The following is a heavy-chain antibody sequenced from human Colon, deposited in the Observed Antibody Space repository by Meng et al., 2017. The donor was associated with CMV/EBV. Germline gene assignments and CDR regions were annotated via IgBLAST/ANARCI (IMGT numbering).Heavy chain of an antibody. CDR3: AKREASASLDY. D-gene: IGHD5-24*01. V-gene: IGHV3-30*02. CDR2: IRFDAKEQ. CDR1: GFNFNSFG. Sequence: GESLKISCAASGFNFNSFGMHWVRQAPGEGLEWVAFIRFDAKEQYYSESVKGRFTISRDSAMRTLYLHMDGLRPDDTAVYYCAKREASASLDYWGQGTLVTVSS. J-gene: IGHJ4*02.